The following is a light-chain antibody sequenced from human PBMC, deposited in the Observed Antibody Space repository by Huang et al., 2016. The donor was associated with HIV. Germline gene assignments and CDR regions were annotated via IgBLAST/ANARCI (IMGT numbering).Light chain of an antibody. Sequence: EIVLTQSPGTLSLSPGERATLSCRASQTITSSYLAWYQMTPGKAPRLLIYGASSRATGIPDRVSGSGSGTDFTLTITRVEPEDFAVYYCQQYGESSPVTFGGGTKVEIK. CDR3: QQYGESSPVT. V-gene: IGKV3-20*01. CDR1: QTITSSY. CDR2: GAS. J-gene: IGKJ4*01.